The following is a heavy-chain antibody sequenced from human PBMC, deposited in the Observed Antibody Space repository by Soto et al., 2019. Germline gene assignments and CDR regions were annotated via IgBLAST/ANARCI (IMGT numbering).Heavy chain of an antibody. CDR3: ARESALDGYNLYDY. J-gene: IGHJ4*02. Sequence: ASVKVSCKASGGTFSSYAISWVRQAPGQGLEWMGGIIPIFGTANYAQKFQGRVTITADESTSTAYMELSSLRSEDTAVYYCARESALDGYNLYDYWGQGTMVTVSS. CDR1: GGTFSSYA. CDR2: IIPIFGTA. D-gene: IGHD5-12*01. V-gene: IGHV1-69*13.